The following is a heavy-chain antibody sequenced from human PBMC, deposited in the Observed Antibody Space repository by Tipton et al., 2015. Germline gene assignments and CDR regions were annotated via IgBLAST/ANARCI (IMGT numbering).Heavy chain of an antibody. V-gene: IGHV3-23*01. CDR3: AKYMGGGRKYYYYSMDV. CDR1: GFTFTSFA. CDR2: ITGGGRIT. D-gene: IGHD4-23*01. Sequence: SLRLSCAASGFTFTSFAMSWVRQAPGKGLEWVSGITGGGRITDYADSVRGRFTISRDNSKNTVDLQMNSLKAEDTAVYYCAKYMGGGRKYYYYSMDVWGQGTTVTVSS. J-gene: IGHJ6*02.